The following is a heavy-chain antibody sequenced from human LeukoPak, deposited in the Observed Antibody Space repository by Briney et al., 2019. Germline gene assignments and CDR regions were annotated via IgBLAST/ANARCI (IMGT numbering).Heavy chain of an antibody. CDR2: ISYDGSNK. D-gene: IGHD6-19*01. V-gene: IGHV3-30-3*01. CDR1: GFTFSSYA. Sequence: GGSLRLSCAASGFTFSSYAMHWVRQAPGKGLEWVAVISYDGSNKYYADSVKGRFTISRDNSKNTLYLQMNSLRAEDTAVYYCARDVYSSGWPSPGGFDPWGQGTLVTVSS. J-gene: IGHJ5*02. CDR3: ARDVYSSGWPSPGGFDP.